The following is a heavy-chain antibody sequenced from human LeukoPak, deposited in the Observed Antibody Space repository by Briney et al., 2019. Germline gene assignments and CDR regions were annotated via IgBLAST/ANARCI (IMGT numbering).Heavy chain of an antibody. Sequence: ASVKVSCKASGYIFINYYIHWVRQAPGQGLEWMGAINPSDGSANYAQKYQDRVTMTRDTSTRTVYMQLSSLRSDDTAVYYCARDVAREFDYWGQGTLVTVSS. CDR2: INPSDGSA. V-gene: IGHV1-46*01. CDR3: ARDVAREFDY. CDR1: GYIFINYY. J-gene: IGHJ4*02.